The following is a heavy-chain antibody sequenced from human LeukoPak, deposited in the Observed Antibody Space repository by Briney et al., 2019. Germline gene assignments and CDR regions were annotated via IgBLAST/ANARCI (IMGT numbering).Heavy chain of an antibody. Sequence: SVKVSCKASGGTFSSYAISWVRQAPGQGLEWMGRIIPILGIANYAQKFQGRVTITADKSTSTAYMELSSLRSEDTAVYYCARAGIIRETGRYYGMDVWGQGTLVTVSS. CDR3: ARAGIIRETGRYYGMDV. J-gene: IGHJ6*02. V-gene: IGHV1-69*04. CDR1: GGTFSSYA. D-gene: IGHD1-14*01. CDR2: IIPILGIA.